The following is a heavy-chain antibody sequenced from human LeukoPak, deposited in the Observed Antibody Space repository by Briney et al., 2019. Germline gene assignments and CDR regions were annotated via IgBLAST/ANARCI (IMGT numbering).Heavy chain of an antibody. V-gene: IGHV4-34*01. J-gene: IGHJ5*02. CDR3: ARHKRIMITFGGVIVTGSNWFDP. CDR1: GESFSGYY. D-gene: IGHD3-16*02. Sequence: SETLSFTCAAYGESFSGYYWSWIRQPPGKGLEWIGEINHSGSTNYNPSLKSRVTISVDTSKNQFSLKLSSVTAADTAVYYCARHKRIMITFGGVIVTGSNWFDPWGQGTLVTVSS. CDR2: INHSGST.